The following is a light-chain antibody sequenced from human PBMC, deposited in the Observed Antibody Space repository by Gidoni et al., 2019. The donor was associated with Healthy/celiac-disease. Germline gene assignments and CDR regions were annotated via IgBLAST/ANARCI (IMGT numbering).Light chain of an antibody. CDR3: QQYYSTPRT. CDR2: WAS. V-gene: IGKV4-1*01. CDR1: QSVLYSSNNKNY. Sequence: DIVMTQSPESLAVSLGERATINCKSSQSVLYSSNNKNYLAWYQQKPGQPPKLLIYWASTRESGVPDRFSGSGSGTDFTLTISSLQAEDVAFYYCQQYYSTPRTFGQGTKVEIK. J-gene: IGKJ1*01.